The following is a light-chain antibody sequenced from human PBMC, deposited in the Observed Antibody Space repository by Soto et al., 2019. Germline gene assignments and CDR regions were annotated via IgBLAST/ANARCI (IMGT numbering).Light chain of an antibody. V-gene: IGKV3-15*01. CDR1: QSARSS. Sequence: EVLMTQSPATLSVSPGERATLSCRASQSARSSLGWYQQKPGKPPSLLIYHVSIRATGIPARFNGSGSGTEFTLTISSLPSEDFEVYYCQQYNNWPPTFGQGTRLEIK. CDR3: QQYNNWPPT. CDR2: HVS. J-gene: IGKJ5*01.